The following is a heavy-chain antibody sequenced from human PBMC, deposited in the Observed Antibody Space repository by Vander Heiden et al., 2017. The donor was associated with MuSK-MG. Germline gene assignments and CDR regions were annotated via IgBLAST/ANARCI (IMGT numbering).Heavy chain of an antibody. Sequence: QVQLQESGPGLVKPSETLSLTCTVSGYSISSGYYWGWIRQPPGKGLEWIGSIYHSGSTYYNPSLKSRVTISVDTSKNQFSLKLSSVTAADTAVYYCARGQGPTPYFDYWGQGTLVTVSS. CDR3: ARGQGPTPYFDY. D-gene: IGHD2-15*01. CDR1: GYSISSGYY. J-gene: IGHJ4*02. V-gene: IGHV4-38-2*02. CDR2: IYHSGST.